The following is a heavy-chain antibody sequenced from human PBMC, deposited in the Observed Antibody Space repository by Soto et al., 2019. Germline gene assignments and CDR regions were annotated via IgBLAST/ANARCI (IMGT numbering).Heavy chain of an antibody. CDR3: ARELGGYDYLYYYYYMDV. CDR2: IVPVLGMA. D-gene: IGHD5-12*01. V-gene: IGHV1-69*08. J-gene: IGHJ6*03. Sequence: QVQLVQSGAEVARPGSSVRVSCKASGDSFDSFTFNWVRQAPGQGLEWMGRIVPVLGMANYAQKFQGRLTITADKSTSTAYMELRSLRSEDTAVYYCARELGGYDYLYYYYYMDVWGKGTTVTVSS. CDR1: GDSFDSFT.